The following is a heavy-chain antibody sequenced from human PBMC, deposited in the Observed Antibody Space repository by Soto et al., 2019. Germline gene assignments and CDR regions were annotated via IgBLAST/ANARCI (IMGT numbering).Heavy chain of an antibody. J-gene: IGHJ6*02. CDR2: IIPIFGTA. CDR3: ARDREHNYDRYYYYGMDV. V-gene: IGHV1-69*13. D-gene: IGHD3-3*01. CDR1: GGTFSSYA. Sequence: ASVKVSCKASGGTFSSYAISWVRQAPGQGLEWMGGIIPIFGTANYAQKFQGRVTITADESTSTAYMELSSLRSEDTAVYYCARDREHNYDRYYYYGMDVWGQGTTVTVSS.